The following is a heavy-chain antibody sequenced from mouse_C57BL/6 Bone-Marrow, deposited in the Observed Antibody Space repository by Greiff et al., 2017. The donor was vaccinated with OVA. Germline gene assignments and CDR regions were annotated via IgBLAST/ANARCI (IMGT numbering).Heavy chain of an antibody. Sequence: VKLQQPGAELVRPGSSVKLSCKASGYTFTSYWMHWVKQRPIQGLEWIGNIDPSDSETHYNQKFKDKATLTVDKSSSTAYMQLSSLTSEDSAVYYCARRGYDYAFAYWGQGTLVTVSA. CDR3: ARRGYDYAFAY. J-gene: IGHJ3*01. CDR1: GYTFTSYW. CDR2: IDPSDSET. D-gene: IGHD2-4*01. V-gene: IGHV1-52*01.